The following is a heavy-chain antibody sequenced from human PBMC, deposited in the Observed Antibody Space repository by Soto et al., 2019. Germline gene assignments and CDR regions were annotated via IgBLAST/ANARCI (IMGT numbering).Heavy chain of an antibody. CDR3: ARTYYYASSGYYGFLDY. CDR1: GGTFSSYA. CDR2: IIPIFGTA. D-gene: IGHD3-22*01. V-gene: IGHV1-69*13. Sequence: SVKVSCKASGGTFSSYAISWVRQAPGQGLEWMGGIIPIFGTANYAQKFQGRVTITADESTSTAHMELSSLRSEDTAVYYCARTYYYASSGYYGFLDYWGQGTLVTVSS. J-gene: IGHJ4*02.